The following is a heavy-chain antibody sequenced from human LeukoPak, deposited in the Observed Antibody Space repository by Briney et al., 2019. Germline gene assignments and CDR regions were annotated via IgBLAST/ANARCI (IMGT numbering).Heavy chain of an antibody. J-gene: IGHJ4*02. Sequence: GGSLRLSCAASGFTFSSYSMNWVRQAPGKGLEWVSSISSSSSYIYYADSVKGRFTISRDNAKNSLYLQMNSLRAEDTAVYYCARALLHEAGWYYYYGSGSQNPNFDYWGQGTLVTVSS. CDR1: GFTFSSYS. CDR3: ARALLHEAGWYYYYGSGSQNPNFDY. D-gene: IGHD3-10*01. V-gene: IGHV3-21*01. CDR2: ISSSSSYI.